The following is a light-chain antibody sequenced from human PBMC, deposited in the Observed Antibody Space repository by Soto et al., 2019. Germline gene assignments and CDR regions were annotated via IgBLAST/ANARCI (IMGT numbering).Light chain of an antibody. CDR1: QSVSSSY. Sequence: EIVLTQSPGTLSLSPGERATLSCRASQSVSSSYLAWYQQKPGQAPRLLIYGASSRATGIPDRFSGSGSGTDFTLTISRLEPEDFAVYYCQQYNDWPPFTIGPGTRVEIK. CDR2: GAS. J-gene: IGKJ3*01. V-gene: IGKV3-20*01. CDR3: QQYNDWPPFT.